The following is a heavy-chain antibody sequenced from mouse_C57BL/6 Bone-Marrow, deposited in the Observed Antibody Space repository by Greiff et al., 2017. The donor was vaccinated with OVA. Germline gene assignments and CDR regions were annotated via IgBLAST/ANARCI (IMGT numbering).Heavy chain of an antibody. Sequence: EVMLVESGGGLVQPGGSMKLSCVASGFTFSNYWMNWVRQSPEKGLEWVAQIRLKSDNYATHYAESVKGRFTISRDDSKSSVDLQMNNLRADDTGIYYCTVGRLRQCDGMDYWGQGTSVTVSS. D-gene: IGHD2-4*01. CDR1: GFTFSNYW. CDR3: TVGRLRQCDGMDY. CDR2: IRLKSDNYAT. V-gene: IGHV6-3*01. J-gene: IGHJ4*01.